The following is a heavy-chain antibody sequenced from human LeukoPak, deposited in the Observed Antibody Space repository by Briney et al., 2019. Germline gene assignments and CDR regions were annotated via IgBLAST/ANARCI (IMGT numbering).Heavy chain of an antibody. J-gene: IGHJ4*02. CDR1: GFTFSSHW. Sequence: GGSLRLSCVASGFTFSSHWMHWVRQVPGKGLVWVSRIDYEGGTTDYADSVEGRFTISRDNSKNTLYLQMNSLRAEDTAVYYCARDLVHSSGLDYWGQGTLVTVSS. CDR3: ARDLVHSSGLDY. CDR2: IDYEGGTT. D-gene: IGHD3-22*01. V-gene: IGHV3-74*01.